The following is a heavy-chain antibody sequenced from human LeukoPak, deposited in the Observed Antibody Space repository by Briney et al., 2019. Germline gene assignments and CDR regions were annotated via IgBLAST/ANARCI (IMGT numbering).Heavy chain of an antibody. D-gene: IGHD6-19*01. V-gene: IGHV3-9*01. J-gene: IGHJ4*02. CDR2: ISWYSGSI. Sequence: PGGSLRLSCAASVFTFDDYAMHWVRQAPGKGREWVSGISWYSGSIGYADSVKGRFTISRDNAKNSLYLQMNSLRAEDTALYYCAKVLGAGTWDYFDYWGEGTLVTV. CDR1: VFTFDDYA. CDR3: AKVLGAGTWDYFDY.